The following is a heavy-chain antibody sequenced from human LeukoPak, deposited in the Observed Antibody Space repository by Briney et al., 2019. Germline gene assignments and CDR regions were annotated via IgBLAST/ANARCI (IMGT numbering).Heavy chain of an antibody. V-gene: IGHV3-30-3*01. D-gene: IGHD6-19*01. J-gene: IGHJ4*02. CDR3: AKDLSGAADYYFEY. Sequence: PGRSLRLSCAASGFTFSRYPMHWVRQAPGKGLEWVAVLSFDGTDKHYADSVKGRFTISRDNSKSTVYLQMNSLRGDDTAVYYCAKDLSGAADYYFEYWGQGTLVTVSS. CDR2: LSFDGTDK. CDR1: GFTFSRYP.